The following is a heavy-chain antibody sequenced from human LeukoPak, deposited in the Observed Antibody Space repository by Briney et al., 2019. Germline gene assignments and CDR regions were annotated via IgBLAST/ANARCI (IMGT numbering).Heavy chain of an antibody. V-gene: IGHV3-7*01. CDR2: IKQDGSEK. D-gene: IGHD3-3*01. J-gene: IGHJ6*03. Sequence: GGSLRLSCAASGFTFSNYWMTWVRQAPGKGLEWVADIKQDGSEKLYVKSVRGRFTISRDNAKMSLFLQMNSLRAEDTAVYYCARDNGVVHGVYYMDVWGKRTTVTVSS. CDR1: GFTFSNYW. CDR3: ARDNGVVHGVYYMDV.